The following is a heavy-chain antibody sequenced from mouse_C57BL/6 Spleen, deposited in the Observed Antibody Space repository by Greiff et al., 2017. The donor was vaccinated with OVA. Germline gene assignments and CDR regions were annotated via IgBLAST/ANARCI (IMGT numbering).Heavy chain of an antibody. CDR3: ARWHCSSSYVYAMAY. D-gene: IGHD1-1*01. CDR2: IDPYDSET. CDR1: GYTFTSYW. V-gene: IGHV1-52*01. J-gene: IGHJ4*01. Sequence: VQLQQPGAELVRPGSSVKLSCKASGYTFTSYWMHWVKQTPIQGLEWIGNIDPYDSETNYNQKFKDKATLTVDKASSTAYMHLSSLTSEDSAVYYCARWHCSSSYVYAMAYWGQGTSVTVSS.